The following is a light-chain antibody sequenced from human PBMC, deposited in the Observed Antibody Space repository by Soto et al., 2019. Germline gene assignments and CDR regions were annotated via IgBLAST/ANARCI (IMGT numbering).Light chain of an antibody. V-gene: IGKV3-11*01. J-gene: IGKJ1*01. CDR1: QSVSSY. CDR2: DAS. Sequence: EIVLTQSPGTLSLSPGERATLSFGASQSVSSYLAWYQQKPGQAPRLLIYDASNRATGIPARFSGSGSGTDFTLTISSLEPEDFAVYYCQQRSNWPPWTFGQGTKVDIK. CDR3: QQRSNWPPWT.